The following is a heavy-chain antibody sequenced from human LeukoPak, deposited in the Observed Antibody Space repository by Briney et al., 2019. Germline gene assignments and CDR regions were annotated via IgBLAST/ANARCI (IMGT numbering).Heavy chain of an antibody. D-gene: IGHD2-2*01. CDR2: MSYSGTT. Sequence: SETLSLTCFVSGASISSTSYHWGWFRQPPGKGLEWIGSMSYSGTTYFNPSLQRLLTISVDTSNNQFSLELNSVTAADTAVYLCARHCRAVLVVPVARGDYFDYLGQGTLVTVSS. V-gene: IGHV4-39*01. CDR1: GASISSTSYH. J-gene: IGHJ4*02. CDR3: ARHCRAVLVVPVARGDYFDY.